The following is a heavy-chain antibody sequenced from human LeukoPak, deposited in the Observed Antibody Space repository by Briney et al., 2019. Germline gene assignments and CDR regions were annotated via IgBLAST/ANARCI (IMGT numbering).Heavy chain of an antibody. CDR2: IYYSGST. CDR1: GGSISSYY. CDR3: AREGVGYPYDYYYYMDV. D-gene: IGHD5-18*01. V-gene: IGHV4-59*01. J-gene: IGHJ6*03. Sequence: SETLSLTCTVSGGSISSYYWSWIRQPPGKGLEWIGYIYYSGSTNYNPSLKSRVTISVDTSKNQFSLKLSSVTAADTAVYYCAREGVGYPYDYYYYMDVWGKGTTVTVSS.